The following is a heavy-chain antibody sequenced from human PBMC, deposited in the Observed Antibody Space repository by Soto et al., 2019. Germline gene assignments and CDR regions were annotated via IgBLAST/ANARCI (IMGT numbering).Heavy chain of an antibody. D-gene: IGHD6-13*01. CDR1: GFTFSSYS. CDR3: ARELAAAGPDREKGRLGTPIVY. CDR2: ISSSSSTI. V-gene: IGHV3-48*01. Sequence: GGSLRLSCAASGFTFSSYSMNWVRQAPGKGLEWVSYISSSSSTIYYADSVKGRFTISRDNAKNSLYLQMNSLRAEDTAVYYCARELAAAGPDREKGRLGTPIVYWGQGTLVTVSS. J-gene: IGHJ4*02.